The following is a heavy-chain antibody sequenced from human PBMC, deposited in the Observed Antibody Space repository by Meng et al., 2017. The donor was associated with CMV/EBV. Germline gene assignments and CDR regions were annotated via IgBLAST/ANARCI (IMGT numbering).Heavy chain of an antibody. J-gene: IGHJ4*01. V-gene: IGHV1-18*01. CDR2: ISVYNGHT. CDR1: ATTVTCCG. CDR3: ARGVPLGIIYSFDY. D-gene: IGHD2-21*01. Sequence: QPLQAEVGIESPGAAVKRPSMASATTVTCCGISWVRQPPRQVLEWMGWISVYNGHTNFAQNLQGRVTMTTDTSTSTAYVELRSLRSDDTAIYYCARGVPLGIIYSFDYWGQGTLVTVSS.